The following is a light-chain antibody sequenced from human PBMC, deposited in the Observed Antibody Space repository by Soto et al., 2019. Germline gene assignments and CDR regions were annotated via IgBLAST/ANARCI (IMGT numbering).Light chain of an antibody. J-gene: IGKJ4*01. CDR2: WAS. Sequence: DIVMTQSPDSLAVSLGEGATINCKSSQSVLYSSNNKNYLAWYQQKPGQPPKLLIYWASTRESGVPDRFSGSGSGTDFTLTISSRQAEDVAVYYCQQHYSTPLTFGGGTKVEIK. CDR3: QQHYSTPLT. CDR1: QSVLYSSNNKNY. V-gene: IGKV4-1*01.